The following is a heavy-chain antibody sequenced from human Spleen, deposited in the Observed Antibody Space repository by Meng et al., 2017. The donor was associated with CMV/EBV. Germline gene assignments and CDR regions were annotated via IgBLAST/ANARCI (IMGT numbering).Heavy chain of an antibody. J-gene: IGHJ4*02. Sequence: GGSLRLSCTASGITFSSSWMSWVRQAPGKGSEWVSFIDRSSSYMYYADSVKGRFTISRDNAKNALYLQMNSLRVEDTAVYYCARVCDYWGQGSLVTVSS. V-gene: IGHV3-21*05. CDR2: IDRSSSYM. CDR3: ARVCDY. CDR1: GITFSSSW.